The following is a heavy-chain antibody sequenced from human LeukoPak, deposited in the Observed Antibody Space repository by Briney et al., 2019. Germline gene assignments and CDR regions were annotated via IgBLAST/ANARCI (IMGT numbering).Heavy chain of an antibody. D-gene: IGHD2-15*01. CDR3: AKAGGGSCHSSLDF. V-gene: IGHV3-23*01. J-gene: IGHJ4*02. CDR1: GFSFSSYA. Sequence: GGSLRLSCAASGFSFSSYAMSWVRQAPGKGLEWVSSICASASGTYYAGSVKGRFTISRDNSKNTLDLQTNNLRAEDTAVYYCAKAGGGSCHSSLDFWGQGTLVTVSS. CDR2: ICASASGT.